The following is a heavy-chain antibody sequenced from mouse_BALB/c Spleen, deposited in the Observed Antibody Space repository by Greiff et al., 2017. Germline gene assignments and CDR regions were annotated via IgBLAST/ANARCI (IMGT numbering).Heavy chain of an antibody. J-gene: IGHJ2*01. D-gene: IGHD1-1*01. CDR1: GYTFTDYW. CDR3: ARKGLRYYFDY. V-gene: IGHV1-69*01. CDR2: IDTSDSYT. Sequence: VKLQQPGAELVMPGASVKMSCKASGYTFTDYWMHWVKQRPGQGLEWIGAIDTSDSYTSYNQKFKGKATLTVDESSSTAYMQLSSLTSEDSAVYYCARKGLRYYFDYWGQGTTLTVSS.